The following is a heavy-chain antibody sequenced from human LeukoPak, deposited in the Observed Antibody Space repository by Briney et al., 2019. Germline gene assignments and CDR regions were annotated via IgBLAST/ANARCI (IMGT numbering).Heavy chain of an antibody. CDR1: GFTFSNYG. Sequence: GGSLRLSCAASGFTFSNYGMSWVRQAPGKGLEWVSGISWNSGSIGYADSVKGRFTISRDNAKNSLYLQMNSLRAEDMALYYCAKDTSGTGDRGGDAFDIWGQGTMVTVSS. D-gene: IGHD3-10*01. CDR2: ISWNSGSI. V-gene: IGHV3-9*03. J-gene: IGHJ3*02. CDR3: AKDTSGTGDRGGDAFDI.